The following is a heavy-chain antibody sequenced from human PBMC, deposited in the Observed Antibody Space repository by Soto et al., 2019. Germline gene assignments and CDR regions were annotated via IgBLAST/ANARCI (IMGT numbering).Heavy chain of an antibody. V-gene: IGHV3-30-3*01. CDR1: GFTFSSYA. D-gene: IGHD6-13*01. J-gene: IGHJ6*02. CDR3: AREGIAAAGTPHSYYYGMDV. Sequence: GGSLRLSCAASGFTFSSYAMHWVRQAPGKGLEWVAVISYDGSNKYYADSVKGRFTISRDNSKNTLYLQMNSLRAEDTAVYYCAREGIAAAGTPHSYYYGMDVWGQGTTVTVSS. CDR2: ISYDGSNK.